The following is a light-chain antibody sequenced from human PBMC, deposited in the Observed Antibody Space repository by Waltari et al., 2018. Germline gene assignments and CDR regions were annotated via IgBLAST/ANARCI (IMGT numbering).Light chain of an antibody. Sequence: QSALTQPPSASGSPGQSVTISCTGTSSDVGGYNYVSWYQQHPGKAPKPMIYEGSKRPSGVPDRFCGSKSGNTASLSVSGLQAEDEADYYCSSYAGSNNLVFGGGTKLTVL. CDR2: EGS. V-gene: IGLV2-8*01. J-gene: IGLJ2*01. CDR3: SSYAGSNNLV. CDR1: SSDVGGYNY.